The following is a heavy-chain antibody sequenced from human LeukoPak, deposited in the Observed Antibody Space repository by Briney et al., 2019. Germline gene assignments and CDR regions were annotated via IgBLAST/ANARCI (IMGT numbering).Heavy chain of an antibody. CDR1: GDSVSSNSAA. CDR2: TYYRSKWYN. J-gene: IGHJ4*02. Sequence: SQTLSLTCALSGDSVSSNSAAWNWIRQSPSRGLEWLGRTYYRSKWYNDYAVSVKSRITINPDTSKNQFSLQLNSVTPEDTAVYYCARDHSSGWYPTETYYFDYWGQGTLVTVSS. D-gene: IGHD6-19*01. CDR3: ARDHSSGWYPTETYYFDY. V-gene: IGHV6-1*01.